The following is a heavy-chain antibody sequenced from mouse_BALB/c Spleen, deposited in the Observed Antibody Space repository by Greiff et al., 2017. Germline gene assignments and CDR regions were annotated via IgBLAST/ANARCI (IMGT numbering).Heavy chain of an antibody. V-gene: IGHV1S56*01. Sequence: VQLQQSGPELVKPGASVRISCKASGYTFTSYYIHWVKQRPGQGLEWIGWIYPRNVNTKYNEKFKGKATLTADKSSSTAYMQLSSLTSEDSAVYFCARDGYYLFAYWGQGTLVTVSA. CDR1: GYTFTSYY. D-gene: IGHD2-3*01. J-gene: IGHJ3*01. CDR2: IYPRNVNT. CDR3: ARDGYYLFAY.